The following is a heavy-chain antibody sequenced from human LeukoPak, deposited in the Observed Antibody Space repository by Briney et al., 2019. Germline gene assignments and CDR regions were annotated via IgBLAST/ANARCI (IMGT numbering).Heavy chain of an antibody. D-gene: IGHD4-17*01. CDR3: PTVDYGDYYYYMDV. J-gene: IGHJ6*03. CDR2: FDPEDGET. V-gene: IGHV1-24*01. Sequence: GASVKVSCKVSGYTLTELSMHWVRQAPGKGLEWMGGFDPEDGETIYAQKFQGRVTMTEDTSTDTAYMELSSLRSEDTAVYYCPTVDYGDYYYYMDVWGKGTTVTVSS. CDR1: GYTLTELS.